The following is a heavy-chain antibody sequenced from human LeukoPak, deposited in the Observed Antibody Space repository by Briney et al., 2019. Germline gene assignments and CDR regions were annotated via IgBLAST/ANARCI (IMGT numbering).Heavy chain of an antibody. Sequence: SETLSLTCTVSGASISSYHWTWIRQPPGKGLEWIGYINYSGSTTYNPSLKSRVTFALDTSRNQVSLKLSSVTAADTALYYCARALAAGRVDSWGRGTLVTVSS. D-gene: IGHD6-13*01. CDR2: INYSGST. CDR3: ARALAAGRVDS. J-gene: IGHJ4*02. V-gene: IGHV4-59*01. CDR1: GASISSYH.